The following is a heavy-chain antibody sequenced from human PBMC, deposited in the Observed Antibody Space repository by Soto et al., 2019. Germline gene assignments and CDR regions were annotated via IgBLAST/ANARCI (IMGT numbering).Heavy chain of an antibody. CDR2: IIPIFGTA. V-gene: IGHV1-69*13. J-gene: IGHJ4*02. CDR1: GGTFSSYA. D-gene: IGHD6-19*01. Sequence: SVKVSCKASGGTFSSYAISWVRQAPGQGLEWMGGIIPIFGTANYAQKFQGRVTITADESTSIAYMELSSLRSEDTAVYYCARGPISSSGWYSVGDYWGQGTLVTVSS. CDR3: ARGPISSSGWYSVGDY.